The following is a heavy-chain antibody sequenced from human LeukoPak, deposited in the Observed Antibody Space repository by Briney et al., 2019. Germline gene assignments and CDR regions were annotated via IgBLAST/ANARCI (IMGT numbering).Heavy chain of an antibody. Sequence: SETLSLTCTVSGGSISSGGYYWTWIRQHPGKRLEWIGYIYYSGGTYYNPPLKSRVTISVDTSKNQFSLKLSSMTAADTAVYYCASRADYSKLPYFDYWGQGTLVTVSS. V-gene: IGHV4-31*03. J-gene: IGHJ4*02. CDR2: IYYSGGT. D-gene: IGHD4-11*01. CDR3: ASRADYSKLPYFDY. CDR1: GGSISSGGYY.